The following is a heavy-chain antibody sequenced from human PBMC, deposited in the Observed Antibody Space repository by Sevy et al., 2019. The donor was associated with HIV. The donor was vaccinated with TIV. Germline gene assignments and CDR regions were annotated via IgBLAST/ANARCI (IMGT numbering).Heavy chain of an antibody. J-gene: IGHJ6*02. CDR3: ARRKTIFGVVIASVGMDV. CDR2: ISYDGSNK. V-gene: IGHV3-30*04. Sequence: GGSLRLSCAASGFTFSSYAMHWVRQAPGKGLEWVAVISYDGSNKYYADSVKGRFTISRDNSKNTLYLQMNSLRAEDTAVYYCARRKTIFGVVIASVGMDVWGQGTTVTVPS. D-gene: IGHD3-3*01. CDR1: GFTFSSYA.